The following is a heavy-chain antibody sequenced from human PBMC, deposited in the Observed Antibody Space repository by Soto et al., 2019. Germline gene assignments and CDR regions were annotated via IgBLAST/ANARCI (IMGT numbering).Heavy chain of an antibody. CDR1: GYTLTSYA. CDR3: ARDSRMVVVVPAAPDDY. D-gene: IGHD2-2*01. Sequence: GASVKVSCTASGYTLTSYAMHWVRQAPGQRLEWMGWINAGNGNTKYSQKFQGRVTITRDTSASTAYMELSSLRSEDTAVYYCARDSRMVVVVPAAPDDYWGQGTLVTVSS. V-gene: IGHV1-3*01. CDR2: INAGNGNT. J-gene: IGHJ4*02.